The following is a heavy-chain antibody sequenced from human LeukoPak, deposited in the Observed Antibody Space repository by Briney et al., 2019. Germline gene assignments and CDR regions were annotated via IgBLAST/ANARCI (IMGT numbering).Heavy chain of an antibody. V-gene: IGHV3-23*01. CDR2: FSGSGGST. CDR3: ARHDWFDP. J-gene: IGHJ5*02. CDR1: GFTFSSYA. Sequence: PGGSLRLSCAASGFTFSSYAMSWVRQAPGKGLECISGFSGSGGSTYYADSVKGRFTISRDNSKNTLYLQMNSLRAEDTAIYYCARHDWFDPWGQGTLVTVSS. D-gene: IGHD3-3*01.